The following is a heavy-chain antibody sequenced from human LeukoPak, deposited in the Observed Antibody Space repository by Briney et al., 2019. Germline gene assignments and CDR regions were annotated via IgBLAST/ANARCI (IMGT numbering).Heavy chain of an antibody. Sequence: PSETLSLTCTVSGGSISSYFWSWIRQPPGKGLEWIGYIYYNGNTNYNPSLKSRVTPSVVTSKNQFSLKLTSVTAADTAVYYCARTPISVAGILDYWGQGTLVTVSS. CDR1: GGSISSYF. V-gene: IGHV4-59*01. CDR2: IYYNGNT. D-gene: IGHD6-13*01. CDR3: ARTPISVAGILDY. J-gene: IGHJ4*02.